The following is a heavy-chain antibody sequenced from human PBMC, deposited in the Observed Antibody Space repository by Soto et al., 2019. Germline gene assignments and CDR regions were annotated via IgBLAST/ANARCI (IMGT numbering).Heavy chain of an antibody. CDR1: GYTLTELS. D-gene: IGHD5-12*01. CDR2: FDPEDGET. V-gene: IGHV1-24*01. CDR3: ETYTISLSGYDSWSFDY. Sequence: SVKVSCKVSGYTLTELSMHWVRQAPGKGLEWMGGFDPEDGETIYAQKFQGRVTMTEDTSTDTAYMELSSLRSEDTAVYYCETYTISLSGYDSWSFDYWGQGTLVTVSS. J-gene: IGHJ4*02.